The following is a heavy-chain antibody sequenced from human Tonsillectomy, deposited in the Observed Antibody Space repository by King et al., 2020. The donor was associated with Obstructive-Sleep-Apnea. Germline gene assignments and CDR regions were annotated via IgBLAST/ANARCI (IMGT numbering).Heavy chain of an antibody. V-gene: IGHV1-18*01. CDR1: GYTFTSYG. CDR2: ISAYNGNT. CDR3: ARDYYYDSSGQMGYFDY. J-gene: IGHJ4*02. D-gene: IGHD3-22*01. Sequence: VQLVQSGAEVKKPGASVKVSCKASGYTFTSYGISWVRQAPGQGLEWMGWISAYNGNTNYAQKLQGRVTMTTDTSTSTAYMELRSLRSDDTAVYYCARDYYYDSSGQMGYFDYWGQGTLVTVSS.